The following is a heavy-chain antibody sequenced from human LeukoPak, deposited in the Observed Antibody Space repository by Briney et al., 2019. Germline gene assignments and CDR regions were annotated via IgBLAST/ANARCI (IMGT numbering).Heavy chain of an antibody. CDR2: ISYDGSNK. D-gene: IGHD5-12*01. CDR3: ARDSRGYSGYGRFDY. J-gene: IGHJ4*02. CDR1: GFTFSSYA. V-gene: IGHV3-30-3*01. Sequence: GGSLRLSCTASGFTFSSYAMHWVRQAPGKGLEWVAVISYDGSNKYYADSVKGRFIISRDNSKNTLYLQMNSLRAEDTAVYYCARDSRGYSGYGRFDYWGQGTLVTVSS.